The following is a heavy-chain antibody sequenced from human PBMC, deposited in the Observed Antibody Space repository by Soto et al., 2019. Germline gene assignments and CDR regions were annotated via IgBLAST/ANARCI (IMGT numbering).Heavy chain of an antibody. Sequence: GGSLRLSCAASGFTFSIYDMHWVRQAAGEGLQWVSGVGTVGDIYYAGSVKGRFTISRDNVRNSLYLQMNSLGAGDTAVYYCATWHLREHAYDIWGQGTMVTVSS. CDR3: ATWHLREHAYDI. D-gene: IGHD5-12*01. CDR2: VGTVGDI. CDR1: GFTFSIYD. V-gene: IGHV3-13*01. J-gene: IGHJ3*02.